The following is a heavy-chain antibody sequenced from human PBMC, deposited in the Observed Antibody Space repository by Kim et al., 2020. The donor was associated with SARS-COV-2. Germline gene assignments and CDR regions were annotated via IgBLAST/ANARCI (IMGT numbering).Heavy chain of an antibody. CDR2: FDPEDGET. Sequence: ASVKVSCKVSGYTLTELSMHWVRQAPGKGLEWMGGFDPEDGETIYAQKFQGRVTMTEDTSTDTAYMELSSLRSEDTAVYYCATDLPSSDYVWGSFAFDIWGQGTMVTVSS. D-gene: IGHD3-16*01. CDR1: GYTLTELS. CDR3: ATDLPSSDYVWGSFAFDI. V-gene: IGHV1-24*01. J-gene: IGHJ3*02.